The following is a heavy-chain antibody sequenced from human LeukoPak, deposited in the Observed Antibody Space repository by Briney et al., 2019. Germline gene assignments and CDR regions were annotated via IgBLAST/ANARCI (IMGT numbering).Heavy chain of an antibody. CDR3: AKGGFYGSSGYFHQYYFDY. CDR2: ISWNSGSI. Sequence: GGSLRLSCAASGFTFDDYAMHWVRQAPGKGLEWVSGISWNSGSIGYADSVKGRFTISRDNAKNSLYLQMNSLRAEDTALYYCAKGGFYGSSGYFHQYYFDYWGQGTLVTVSS. CDR1: GFTFDDYA. V-gene: IGHV3-9*01. D-gene: IGHD3-22*01. J-gene: IGHJ4*02.